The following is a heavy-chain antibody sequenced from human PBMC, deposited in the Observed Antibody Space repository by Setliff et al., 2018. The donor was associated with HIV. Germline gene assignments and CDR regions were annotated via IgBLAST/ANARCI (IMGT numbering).Heavy chain of an antibody. V-gene: IGHV3-33*08. D-gene: IGHD3-16*01. CDR3: ARSLWGFVRNAAFEI. Sequence: GGSLRLSCAASGFTFSNYVMHWVRQAPGKGLEWVAVIWYDGTNKYFAASAKGRFSISRDNFKNILYLQMNSLRVEDSAVYYCARSLWGFVRNAAFEIWGQGTMVTVSS. J-gene: IGHJ3*02. CDR1: GFTFSNYV. CDR2: IWYDGTNK.